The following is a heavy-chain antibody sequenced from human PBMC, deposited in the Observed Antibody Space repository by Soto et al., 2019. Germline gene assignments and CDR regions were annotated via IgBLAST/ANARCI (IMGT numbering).Heavy chain of an antibody. CDR1: GFTFSSYA. V-gene: IGHV3-23*01. J-gene: IGHJ5*02. Sequence: GASVKVSWAASGFTFSSYAMSWVRQAPGKGLEWVSAISGSGGSTYYADSVKGRFTISRDNSKDTLYLQMNSLRAEDTAVYYCASFNRWFDPWGQGTLVTVSS. CDR2: ISGSGGST. CDR3: ASFNRWFDP.